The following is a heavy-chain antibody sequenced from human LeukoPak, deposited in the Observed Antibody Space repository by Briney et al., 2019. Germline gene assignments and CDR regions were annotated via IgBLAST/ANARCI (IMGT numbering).Heavy chain of an antibody. CDR2: ISSSGGSA. CDR3: AMNTPLAY. CDR1: GFTFSNYA. J-gene: IGHJ4*02. V-gene: IGHV3-23*01. D-gene: IGHD5-18*01. Sequence: GGSLRLSCAASGFTFSNYAMNWVRQAPGKGLEWVSAISSSGGSAFYADSLKGRFTISRDNSKNTLYLQMNSLRAEDTALYYCAMNTPLAYWGQGTLVTVSS.